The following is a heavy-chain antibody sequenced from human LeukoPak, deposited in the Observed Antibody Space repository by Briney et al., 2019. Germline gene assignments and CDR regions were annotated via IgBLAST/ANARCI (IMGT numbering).Heavy chain of an antibody. Sequence: SETLSLTCTVSGGSISSSSYYWGWIRQPPGKGLEWIGSIYYSGSTYYNPSLKSRVTISVDTSKNQFSLKLSSVTAADTAVYYCARRSSGWPFDYWGQETLVTVSS. CDR2: IYYSGST. V-gene: IGHV4-39*01. D-gene: IGHD6-19*01. CDR1: GGSISSSSYY. CDR3: ARRSSGWPFDY. J-gene: IGHJ4*02.